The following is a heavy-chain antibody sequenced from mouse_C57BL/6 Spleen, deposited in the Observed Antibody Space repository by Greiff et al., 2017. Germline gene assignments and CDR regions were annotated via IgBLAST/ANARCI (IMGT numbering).Heavy chain of an antibody. CDR2: IYPGDGDT. Sequence: LVESGPELVKPGASVKISCKASGYAFSSSWMNWVKQRPGKGLEWIGRIYPGDGDTNYNGKFKGKATLTADKSSSTAYMQLSSLTSEDSAVYFCARATTVVGNAMDYWGQGTSVTVSS. V-gene: IGHV1-82*01. CDR1: GYAFSSSW. J-gene: IGHJ4*01. CDR3: ARATTVVGNAMDY. D-gene: IGHD1-1*01.